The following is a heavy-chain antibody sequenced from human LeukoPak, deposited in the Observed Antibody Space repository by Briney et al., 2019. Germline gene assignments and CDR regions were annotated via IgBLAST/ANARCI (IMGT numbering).Heavy chain of an antibody. CDR3: ARDLPDYGDTPMES. J-gene: IGHJ4*02. V-gene: IGHV3-48*01. D-gene: IGHD4-17*01. Sequence: GGSLRLSCAASGFTFSSYSMNWVRQAPGKGLEWVSYISSSSSTIYYADSVKGRFTISRDNAKNSLYLQMNSLRAEDTAVYYCARDLPDYGDTPMESWGQGTLVTVSS. CDR2: ISSSSSTI. CDR1: GFTFSSYS.